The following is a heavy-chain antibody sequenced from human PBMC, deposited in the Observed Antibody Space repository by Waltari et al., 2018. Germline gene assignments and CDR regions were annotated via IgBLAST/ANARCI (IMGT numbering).Heavy chain of an antibody. V-gene: IGHV4-59*01. CDR2: IYYSGST. Sequence: QVQLQESGPGLVKPSETLSLTCTVSGGSISSYYWSWIRQPPGKGLEWIGYIYYSGSTNDNRSLKSRGTISVDTSKNQFSLKLSSVTAADTAVYYCARGNGWFRGYYYYGMDVWGQGTTVTVSS. CDR1: GGSISSYY. CDR3: ARGNGWFRGYYYYGMDV. J-gene: IGHJ6*02. D-gene: IGHD6-19*01.